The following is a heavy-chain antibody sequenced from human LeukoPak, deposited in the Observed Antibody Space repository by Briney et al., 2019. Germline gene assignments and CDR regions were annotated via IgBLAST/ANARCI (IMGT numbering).Heavy chain of an antibody. CDR1: GFTLSSYW. CDR2: IKQDGSEK. J-gene: IGHJ4*02. D-gene: IGHD3-22*01. CDR3: ARDVPYYYDSSGYYWGYYFDY. V-gene: IGHV3-7*01. Sequence: GGSLRLSCAASGFTLSSYWMSWVRQAPGKGLEWVANIKQDGSEKYYVDSVKGRFTISRDNAKNSLYLQMNSLRAEDTAVYYCARDVPYYYDSSGYYWGYYFDYWGQGTLVTVSS.